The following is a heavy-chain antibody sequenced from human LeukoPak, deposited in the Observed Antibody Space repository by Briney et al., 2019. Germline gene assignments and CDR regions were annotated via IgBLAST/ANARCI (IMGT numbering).Heavy chain of an antibody. V-gene: IGHV1-2*02. Sequence: ASVKVSCKASGYTXTGYYIHWVRQAPGQGLEWMGWINPNSGGTNYAQKFQGRVTMTRDTSITTAYMELSRLTSDDTAVYYCGNRRDGYNFAFHYWGQGTLVTVSS. D-gene: IGHD5-24*01. CDR3: GNRRDGYNFAFHY. J-gene: IGHJ4*02. CDR1: GYTXTGYY. CDR2: INPNSGGT.